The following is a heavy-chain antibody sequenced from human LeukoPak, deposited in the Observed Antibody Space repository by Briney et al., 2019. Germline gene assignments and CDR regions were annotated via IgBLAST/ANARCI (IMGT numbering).Heavy chain of an antibody. V-gene: IGHV4-39*07. CDR2: FYYSGST. CDR1: GGSISSGSYY. CDR3: ARGIRSGYDIYYFDY. D-gene: IGHD5-12*01. Sequence: SETLSLTCSVSGGSISSGSYYWGWVRQPPGEGLLWIGSFYYSGSTYYNPSLKSRVTISVDTSKNQFSLKLSSVTAADTAVYYCARGIRSGYDIYYFDYWGQGTLVTASS. J-gene: IGHJ4*02.